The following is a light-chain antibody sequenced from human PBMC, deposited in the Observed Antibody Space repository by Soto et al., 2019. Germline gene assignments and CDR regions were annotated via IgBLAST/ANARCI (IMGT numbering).Light chain of an antibody. CDR1: QTIGTY. Sequence: IEVTQSPSSLAASLGERVTITCRASQTIGTYVNWYRQKSGAAPELLIYDASTLQSGVPSRFRGGASGTDFTLTISSLQLDDFATYYCQQSYNTPLTFGQGTKVDI. CDR3: QQSYNTPLT. J-gene: IGKJ1*01. V-gene: IGKV1-39*01. CDR2: DAS.